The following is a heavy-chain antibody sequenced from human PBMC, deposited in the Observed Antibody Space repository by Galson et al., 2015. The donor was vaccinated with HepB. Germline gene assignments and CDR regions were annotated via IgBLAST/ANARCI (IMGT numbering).Heavy chain of an antibody. CDR1: GYTFTAYY. J-gene: IGHJ4*02. CDR3: TKEGSSNDFDF. CDR2: INPHTGDP. Sequence: SVKVSCKASGYTFTAYYLHWVRQAPVQGLEWMGRINPHTGDPNSAPPFQGRVTMTRDTSISTAYMELSRLSSDDTVVYYCTKEGSSNDFDFWGQGTLVTVSS. D-gene: IGHD6-13*01. V-gene: IGHV1-2*05.